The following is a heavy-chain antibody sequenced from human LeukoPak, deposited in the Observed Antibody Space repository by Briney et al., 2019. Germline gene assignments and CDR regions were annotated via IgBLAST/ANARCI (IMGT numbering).Heavy chain of an antibody. J-gene: IGHJ4*02. CDR2: MNPNSGNT. D-gene: IGHD2-15*01. CDR1: GYTFTSYD. CDR3: ARGSSRTRCSGGSCPGY. Sequence: ASVKVSCKASGYTFTSYDINWVRQATGQGLEWMGWMNPNSGNTGYAQKFQGRVTMTRNTSISTAYMELSSLRSEDTAVYYCARGSSRTRCSGGSCPGYWGQGTLGTVSS. V-gene: IGHV1-8*01.